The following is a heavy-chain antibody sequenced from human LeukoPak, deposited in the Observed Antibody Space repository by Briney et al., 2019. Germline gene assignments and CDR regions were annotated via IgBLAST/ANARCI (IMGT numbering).Heavy chain of an antibody. CDR1: GFTFSSYW. CDR3: AKGSAFSRPYYFDY. J-gene: IGHJ4*02. V-gene: IGHV3-21*04. CDR2: ISSSSSYI. D-gene: IGHD6-13*01. Sequence: PGGSLRLSCAASGFTFSSYWMHWVRQAPGKGLEWVSSISSSSSYIYYADSVKGRFTISRDNSKNTLYLQMNSLRAEDAEDSAIYYCAKGSAFSRPYYFDYWGQGVLVTVSS.